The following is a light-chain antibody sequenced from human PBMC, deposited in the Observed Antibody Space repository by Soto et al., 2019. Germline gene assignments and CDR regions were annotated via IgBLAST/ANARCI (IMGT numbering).Light chain of an antibody. V-gene: IGLV2-14*01. CDR1: TSDIGTYNY. J-gene: IGLJ1*01. Sequence: QSALTQPASVSGSPGQSITVSCTGTTSDIGTYNYMSWYQQHPGKAPKLIIYEVNNRPSGVSNRFSGSKSANTASLTISGLQAEDEADYYCASFTTSSTRVFGTGTKVTVL. CDR2: EVN. CDR3: ASFTTSSTRV.